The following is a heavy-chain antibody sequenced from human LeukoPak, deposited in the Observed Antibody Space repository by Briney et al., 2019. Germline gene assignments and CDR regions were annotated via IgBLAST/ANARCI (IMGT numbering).Heavy chain of an antibody. Sequence: ASVTVSCTASGNTFTGYYMHWVRQAPGQGLEWMGRINPNSGGTNYAQKFQGRVTMTRDTSISTAYMELSRLRSDDTAVYYCARGDTAMVRDYWGQGTLVTVSS. D-gene: IGHD5-18*01. CDR3: ARGDTAMVRDY. J-gene: IGHJ4*02. V-gene: IGHV1-2*06. CDR2: INPNSGGT. CDR1: GNTFTGYY.